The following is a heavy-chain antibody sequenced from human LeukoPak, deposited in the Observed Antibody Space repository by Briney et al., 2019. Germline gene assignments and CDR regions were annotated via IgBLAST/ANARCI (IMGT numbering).Heavy chain of an antibody. CDR1: GFTFGDYA. CDR3: TRERHYDSSGYLDY. D-gene: IGHD3-22*01. J-gene: IGHJ4*02. CDR2: IGSKAYGGTT. Sequence: GGSLRLSCTASGFTFGDYAMSWFRQAPGKGLEWVGFIGSKAYGGTTEYAASVKGRFTISRDDSKSIAYLQMNSLKTEDTAVYYCTRERHYDSSGYLDYWGQGTLVTVSS. V-gene: IGHV3-49*03.